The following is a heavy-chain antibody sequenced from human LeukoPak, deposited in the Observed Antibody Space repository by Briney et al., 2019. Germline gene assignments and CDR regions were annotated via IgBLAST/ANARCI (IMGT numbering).Heavy chain of an antibody. V-gene: IGHV3-21*01. CDR3: ARGRMITFGGVIT. CDR1: GFTFSSYS. Sequence: GGSLRLSCAASGFTFSSYSMNWVRQAPGKGLEWVSSISSSSSCIYYADSVKGRFTISRDNAKNSLYLQMNSLRAEDTAVYYCARGRMITFGGVITWGQGTLVTVSS. J-gene: IGHJ5*02. CDR2: ISSSSSCI. D-gene: IGHD3-16*01.